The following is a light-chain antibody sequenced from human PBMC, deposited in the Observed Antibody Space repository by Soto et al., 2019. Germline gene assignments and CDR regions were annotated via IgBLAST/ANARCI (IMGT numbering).Light chain of an antibody. CDR2: AAS. V-gene: IGKV1-27*01. Sequence: DIQMTQSPSSLSASVGDRVTITCRASQDISNYLAWYQQKPEKVPKLLIYAASTLQSGVPSRFSGSGSGTDFTLTISILQPEDFATYYCQKYNSAPQTFGQGTKVEI. CDR3: QKYNSAPQT. J-gene: IGKJ1*01. CDR1: QDISNY.